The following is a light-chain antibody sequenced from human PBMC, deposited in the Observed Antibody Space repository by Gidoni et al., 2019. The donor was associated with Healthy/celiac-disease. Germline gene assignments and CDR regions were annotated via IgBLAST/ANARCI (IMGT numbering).Light chain of an antibody. Sequence: DIQMTQSPSTLSASVGDRVTITCRASQSIRSWLAWYQQKPGKAPKLLIYKASSLESGVPSRFSGSGSGTEFTLTISSLQPDEFATYDCQQYNSYPRSFGQGTKLEIK. CDR2: KAS. J-gene: IGKJ2*03. CDR3: QQYNSYPRS. V-gene: IGKV1-5*03. CDR1: QSIRSW.